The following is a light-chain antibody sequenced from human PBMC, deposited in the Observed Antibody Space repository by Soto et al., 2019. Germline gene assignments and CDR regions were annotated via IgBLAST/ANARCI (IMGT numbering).Light chain of an antibody. Sequence: EIVLTQSPATLSLSPGERATLSCRASQSVSSYLAWYQQKPGQAPRLLIYGASSRDSGIPDRFSGSGSGTDFTLTISRLEPEDFAVYFCQQYDKSITFGGGTKVEIK. J-gene: IGKJ4*01. CDR3: QQYDKSIT. V-gene: IGKV3-20*01. CDR2: GAS. CDR1: QSVSSY.